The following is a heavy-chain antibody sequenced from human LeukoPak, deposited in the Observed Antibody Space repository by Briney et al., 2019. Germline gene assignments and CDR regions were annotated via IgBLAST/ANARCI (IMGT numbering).Heavy chain of an antibody. CDR1: GFTFSSYA. CDR3: AKDVEYYYDSSGYGYYSDY. V-gene: IGHV3-23*01. Sequence: PGGSLRLSCAAAGFTFSSYAMSLVRQAPGKGLEWVSASSGSGGSTYYADSVKGRFTISRDNSKNTLYLQMNSLRAEDTAVYYCAKDVEYYYDSSGYGYYSDYWGQGTLVTVSS. D-gene: IGHD3-22*01. CDR2: SSGSGGST. J-gene: IGHJ4*02.